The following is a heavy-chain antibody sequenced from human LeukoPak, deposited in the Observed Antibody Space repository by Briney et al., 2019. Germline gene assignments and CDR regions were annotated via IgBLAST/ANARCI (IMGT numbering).Heavy chain of an antibody. CDR1: GYTFTGYY. J-gene: IGHJ5*02. D-gene: IGHD2-15*01. CDR2: INPNSGGT. Sequence: ASVKVSCKASGYTFTGYYMHWVRQAPGQGLEWMGWINPNSGGTNYAQKFQGRVTMTGDTSISTAYMELSRLRSDDTAVYYCARDGLVVVAARARRFDPWGQGTLVTVSS. CDR3: ARDGLVVVAARARRFDP. V-gene: IGHV1-2*02.